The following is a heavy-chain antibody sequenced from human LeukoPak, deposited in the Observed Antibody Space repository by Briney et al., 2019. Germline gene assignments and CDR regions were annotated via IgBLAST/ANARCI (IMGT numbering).Heavy chain of an antibody. CDR1: GFTFSSYG. CDR3: AKDLASTSPGYNYGMSV. Sequence: GRSLRLSCAASGFTFSSYGMHWVRQAPGKGLEWVAVISYDGSNKYYADSVKGRFTISRDNSKNTLYLQMSSLRAEDTAVYYCAKDLASTSPGYNYGMSVWGKGTTVTVSS. CDR2: ISYDGSNK. D-gene: IGHD5-24*01. J-gene: IGHJ6*04. V-gene: IGHV3-30*18.